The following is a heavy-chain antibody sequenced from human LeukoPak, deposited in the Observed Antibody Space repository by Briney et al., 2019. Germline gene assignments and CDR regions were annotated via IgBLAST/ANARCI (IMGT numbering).Heavy chain of an antibody. CDR1: GGSTGSDY. J-gene: IGHJ4*02. V-gene: IGHV4-59*01. D-gene: IGHD2-15*01. CDR2: VYYSGVT. Sequence: PSETLSLTCTVSGGSTGSDYWSWVRQPPGKGLEWIAYVYYSGVTSYNPSLKSRVAISIDTSKNQFSLNLTSVYYCARLSLHCSGGSCYRGAFDSWGQGTLVTVSS. CDR3: SGGSCYRGAFDS.